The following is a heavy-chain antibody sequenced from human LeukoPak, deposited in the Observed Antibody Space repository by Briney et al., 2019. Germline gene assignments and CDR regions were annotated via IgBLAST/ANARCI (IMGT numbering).Heavy chain of an antibody. CDR3: ARGRIVVVPAAIRGSYYYYGMDV. CDR2: INHSGST. D-gene: IGHD2-2*02. Sequence: KPSETLSLTCAVYGGSFSGSYWSWIRQPPGKGLEWLGEINHSGSTNYNPSLKRRVTISVDTSKNQFSLKLSSVTAADTAVYYCARGRIVVVPAAIRGSYYYYGMDVWGQGATVTVSS. J-gene: IGHJ6*02. V-gene: IGHV4-34*01. CDR1: GGSFSGSY.